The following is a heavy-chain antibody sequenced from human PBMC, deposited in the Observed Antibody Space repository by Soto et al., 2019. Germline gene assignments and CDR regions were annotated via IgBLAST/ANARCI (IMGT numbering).Heavy chain of an antibody. D-gene: IGHD3-9*01. CDR1: GGTFSSYA. CDR2: IIPIFGTA. V-gene: IGHV1-69*13. Sequence: SVKVSCKASGGTFSSYAISWVRQAPGQGLEWMGGIIPIFGTANYAQKFQGRVTITADESTSTAYMELSSLRSEDTAVYYCARDLGVRRYGILTGYYKGAAFDIWGQGTMVTVSS. J-gene: IGHJ3*02. CDR3: ARDLGVRRYGILTGYYKGAAFDI.